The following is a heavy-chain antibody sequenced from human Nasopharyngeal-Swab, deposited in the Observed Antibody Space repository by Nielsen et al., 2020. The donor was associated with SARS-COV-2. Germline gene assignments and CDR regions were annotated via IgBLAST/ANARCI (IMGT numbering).Heavy chain of an antibody. J-gene: IGHJ6*03. CDR3: AKLSGYYHYYNYMDV. V-gene: IGHV3-23*01. D-gene: IGHD3-3*01. CDR1: GFTFGSYA. CDR2: ITGSGAST. Sequence: GESLKISCAASGFTFGSYAMTWVRQAPGKGLEWVSTITGSGASTYYADSVKGRFTISRDTFKNTLSLQMNSLRAEDTAVYYCAKLSGYYHYYNYMDVWGKGTTVTVSS.